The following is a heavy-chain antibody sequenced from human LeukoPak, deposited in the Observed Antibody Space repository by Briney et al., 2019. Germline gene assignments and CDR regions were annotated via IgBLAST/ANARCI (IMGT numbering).Heavy chain of an antibody. J-gene: IGHJ4*02. CDR1: GYSLTELS. CDR3: ATASSMAGSLFGY. CDR2: VDPEDGET. Sequence: ASVTVSYKVCGYSLTELSMQWVGQAAGKGGEGMGGVDPEDGETIYEQKFQGRVTMTEDTSTDTAYMELSSLRSEDTAVYYRATASSMAGSLFGYWGQGTLVTVSS. D-gene: IGHD6-19*01. V-gene: IGHV1-24*01.